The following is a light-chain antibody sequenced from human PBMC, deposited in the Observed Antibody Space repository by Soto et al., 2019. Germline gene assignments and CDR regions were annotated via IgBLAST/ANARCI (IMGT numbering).Light chain of an antibody. Sequence: ENILTQSPSTLSLSPGEGATLSCRASQSINTYLAWYQQKPGQAPRLLIYDASKRATGIPARFSGSGSGTNFTLTISSLEPEDFAVYYCQQRRSWQVTFGQGTLLEIK. CDR3: QQRRSWQVT. CDR1: QSINTY. CDR2: DAS. V-gene: IGKV3D-11*02. J-gene: IGKJ5*01.